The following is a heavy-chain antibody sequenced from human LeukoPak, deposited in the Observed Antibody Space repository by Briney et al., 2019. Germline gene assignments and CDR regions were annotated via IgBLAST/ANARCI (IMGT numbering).Heavy chain of an antibody. Sequence: GSLRLSCTASGFTLGDHAMSWFRQAPGKGLEWIGHRDDSGRSNYSPSLRSRVTISIDTSKNQFSLKLNSVTAADTADYYCARAPVVRGVFGWFDFWGQGVLVTVSS. V-gene: IGHV4-59*11. CDR1: GFTLGDHA. J-gene: IGHJ5*01. CDR3: ARAPVVRGVFGWFDF. CDR2: RDDSGRS. D-gene: IGHD3-10*01.